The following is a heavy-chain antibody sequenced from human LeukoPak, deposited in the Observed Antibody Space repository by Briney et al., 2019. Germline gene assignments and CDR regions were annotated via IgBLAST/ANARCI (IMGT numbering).Heavy chain of an antibody. CDR2: IFYSGST. CDR3: ARVYYDYVWGSYRERYVDY. V-gene: IGHV4-39*07. Sequence: PSETLSLTCTVSGGSISTSSYYWGWVRQPPGKGLEWIGNIFYSGSTYYSPSLKSRVTISLDTSRNQFSLKLSSVTAADTAVYFCARVYYDYVWGSYRERYVDYWGQRTLVTVSS. J-gene: IGHJ4*02. CDR1: GGSISTSSYY. D-gene: IGHD3-16*02.